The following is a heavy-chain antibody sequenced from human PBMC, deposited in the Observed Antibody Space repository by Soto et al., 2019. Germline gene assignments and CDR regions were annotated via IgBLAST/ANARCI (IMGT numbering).Heavy chain of an antibody. Sequence: EVQLVESGGGLVKPGGSLRLSCAASGFSFSSYSINWVRQAPGKGLEWVSSISSSSNHVYYADSVKGRFTISRDNAKSSLFLQMNSLRTEDTAVYYCARELPLYTGVFDMWGQGTMVTVSS. J-gene: IGHJ3*02. CDR3: ARELPLYTGVFDM. CDR2: ISSSSNHV. V-gene: IGHV3-21*01. CDR1: GFSFSSYS. D-gene: IGHD2-2*02.